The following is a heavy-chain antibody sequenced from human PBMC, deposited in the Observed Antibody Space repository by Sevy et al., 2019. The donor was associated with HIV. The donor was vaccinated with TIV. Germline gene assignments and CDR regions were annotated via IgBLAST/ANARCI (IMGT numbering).Heavy chain of an antibody. CDR1: GFTFSSYW. CDR2: IKQDGSEK. V-gene: IGHV3-7*01. CDR3: ARDISDCTNGVCYLYYFDY. J-gene: IGHJ4*02. D-gene: IGHD2-8*01. Sequence: GGSLRLSCAASGFTFSSYWMSWVRRAPGKGLEWVANIKQDGSEKYYVDSVKGRFTISRDNAKNSLYLQMNSLRAEDTAVYYCARDISDCTNGVCYLYYFDYWGQGTLVTVSS.